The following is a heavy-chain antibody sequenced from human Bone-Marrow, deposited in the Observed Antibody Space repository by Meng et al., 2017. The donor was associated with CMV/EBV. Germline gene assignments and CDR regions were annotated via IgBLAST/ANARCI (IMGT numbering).Heavy chain of an antibody. CDR1: GGTFSSYA. V-gene: IGHV1-69*10. Sequence: SVKVSCKASGGTFSSYAISWVRQAPGQGLEWMGGIIPILGIANYAQKFQGRVTITADKSTSTAYMELSSLRSEDTAVYYCAREWDCSSTSCDDYWGQGTLVTVSS. CDR2: IIPILGIA. D-gene: IGHD2-2*01. J-gene: IGHJ4*02. CDR3: AREWDCSSTSCDDY.